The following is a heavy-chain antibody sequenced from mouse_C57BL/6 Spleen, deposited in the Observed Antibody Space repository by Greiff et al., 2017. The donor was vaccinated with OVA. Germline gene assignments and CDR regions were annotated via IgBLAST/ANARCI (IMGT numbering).Heavy chain of an antibody. CDR3: TRTVVARYFDV. D-gene: IGHD1-1*01. CDR1: GFNIKDDY. Sequence: EVQLQQSGAELVRPGASVKLSCTASGFNIKDDYMHWVKQRPEQGLEWIGWIDPENGDTEYASKFQGKATITADTSSNTAYLQLSSLTSEDTAVYYCTRTVVARYFDVWGTGTTVTVSS. CDR2: IDPENGDT. V-gene: IGHV14-4*01. J-gene: IGHJ1*03.